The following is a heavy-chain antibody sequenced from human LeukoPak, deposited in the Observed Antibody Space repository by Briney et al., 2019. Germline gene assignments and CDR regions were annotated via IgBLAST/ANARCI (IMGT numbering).Heavy chain of an antibody. CDR2: ISYDGSNK. J-gene: IGHJ4*02. CDR1: GFTFSSYA. V-gene: IGHV3-30-3*01. CDR3: ARDPNYYDSSGYLHYFDY. Sequence: GGSLRLSCAASGFTFSSYAMHWVRQAPGKGLEWVAVISYDGSNKYYADSVKGRFTISRDNSKHPLYLQMNSLRAEDTAVYYCARDPNYYDSSGYLHYFDYWGQGTLVTVSS. D-gene: IGHD3-22*01.